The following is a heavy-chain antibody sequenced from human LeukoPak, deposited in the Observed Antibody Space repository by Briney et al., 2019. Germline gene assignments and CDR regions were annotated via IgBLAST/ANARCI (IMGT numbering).Heavy chain of an antibody. J-gene: IGHJ4*02. Sequence: GGSLRLSCAASGFTFDDYTMHWVRQAPGKGLEWVSGISWNSGSIGYADSVKGRFTISRDNSKNTLYLQMNSLRAEDTAVYYCAKITIFGVVIVWGQGTLVTVSS. CDR1: GFTFDDYT. CDR3: AKITIFGVVIV. D-gene: IGHD3-3*01. CDR2: ISWNSGSI. V-gene: IGHV3-9*01.